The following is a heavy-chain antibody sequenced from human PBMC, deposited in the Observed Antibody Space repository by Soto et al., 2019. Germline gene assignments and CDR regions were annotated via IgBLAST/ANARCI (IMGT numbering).Heavy chain of an antibody. CDR2: IIPTFGAA. CDR1: GGSFSSDA. D-gene: IGHD5-12*01. V-gene: IGHV1-69*01. J-gene: IGHJ4*02. CDR3: ARGFSGYYSSLDY. Sequence: QVHLVQSGAEVKRPGSSVKVSCEASGGSFSSDAITWVRQVPGQGLEWMGGIIPTFGAANYGRQFQGGVTISADESTRTVYMELSSLRFDDTAVYYCARGFSGYYSSLDYWGQGTLVTVSS.